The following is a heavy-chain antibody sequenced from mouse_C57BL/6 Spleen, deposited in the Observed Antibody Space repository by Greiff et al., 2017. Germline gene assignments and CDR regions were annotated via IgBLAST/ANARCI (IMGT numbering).Heavy chain of an antibody. CDR1: GFSLTSYG. J-gene: IGHJ4*01. V-gene: IGHV2-6-1*01. CDR3: ARHGDYDEWGFMDY. Sequence: QVQLQQSGPGLVAPSQSLSITCTVSGFSLTSYGVHWVRQPPGKGLEWLVVIWSDGSTTYNSALKSRLSLSKDNSKSQVFLKMNSLQTDDTAMYYCARHGDYDEWGFMDYWGQGTSVTVSS. D-gene: IGHD2-4*01. CDR2: IWSDGST.